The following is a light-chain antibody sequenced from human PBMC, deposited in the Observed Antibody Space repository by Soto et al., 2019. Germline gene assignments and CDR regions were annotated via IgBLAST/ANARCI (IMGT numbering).Light chain of an antibody. V-gene: IGLV2-11*01. CDR2: DVI. CDR3: CSYEGSNNYV. J-gene: IGLJ1*01. CDR1: SSDVGGYNY. Sequence: QSVLTQPRSVSGSPGQSVTISCTGTSSDVGGYNYVSWYQQHPGKAPKLMIYDVIKRPSGVPDRFSGSKSGNTASLTISGLQAEDEADYYCCSYEGSNNYVFGIGTKVTVL.